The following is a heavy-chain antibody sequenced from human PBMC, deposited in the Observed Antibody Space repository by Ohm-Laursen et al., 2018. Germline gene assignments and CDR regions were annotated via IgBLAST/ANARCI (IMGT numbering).Heavy chain of an antibody. Sequence: SDTLSLTCIVSGGSISSYYWSWIRQPPGKGLEWIWYIYYSGSTNYNPSLKSRVTISVDTSKNQFPLKLSSVTAADTAVYYCARGSNYVNHWGQGTLVTVSS. D-gene: IGHD4-11*01. V-gene: IGHV4-59*07. CDR3: ARGSNYVNH. J-gene: IGHJ4*02. CDR2: IYYSGST. CDR1: GGSISSYY.